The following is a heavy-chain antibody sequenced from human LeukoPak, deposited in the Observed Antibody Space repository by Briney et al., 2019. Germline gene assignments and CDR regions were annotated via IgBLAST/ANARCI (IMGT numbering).Heavy chain of an antibody. D-gene: IGHD3-10*01. CDR2: ISSSGSTI. J-gene: IGHJ5*02. CDR1: GFTFSSYE. Sequence: GGSLRLSCAASGFTFSSYEMNWVRQAPGKGLEWVSYISSSGSTIYYADSVKGRLTISRDNARNSLYLQMNSLRAEDTAVYYCAREKYYYGSGTLYHWGQGTLVTVSS. CDR3: AREKYYYGSGTLYH. V-gene: IGHV3-48*03.